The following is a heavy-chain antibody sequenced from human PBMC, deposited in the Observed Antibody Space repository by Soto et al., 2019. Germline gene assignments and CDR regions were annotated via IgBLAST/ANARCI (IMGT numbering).Heavy chain of an antibody. V-gene: IGHV3-23*01. J-gene: IGHJ4*02. Sequence: GGSLRLSCSASGFIFSGYTMNWVRLAPGKGLEWVAGINAGVFNTYYTDSVSGRFTISRDNSRNTLYLQMNSLRVDDTAVYYCAKDSHHDNIWSFDYWGQGALVTVSS. CDR3: AKDSHHDNIWSFDY. D-gene: IGHD3-9*01. CDR1: GFIFSGYT. CDR2: INAGVFNT.